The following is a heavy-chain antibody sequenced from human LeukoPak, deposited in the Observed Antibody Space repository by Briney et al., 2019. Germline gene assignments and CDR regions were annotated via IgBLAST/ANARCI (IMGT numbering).Heavy chain of an antibody. Sequence: GGSLRLSCAAPGFTFSSYEMHWVRQAPGKGLEWVSYISSSDSTIYYADSVKGRFTISRDNAKNSLYLQTNSLRADDTAVYFCARDYGGSSPFDYWGQGALVTVSS. J-gene: IGHJ4*02. CDR1: GFTFSSYE. CDR3: ARDYGGSSPFDY. V-gene: IGHV3-48*03. CDR2: ISSSDSTI. D-gene: IGHD4-23*01.